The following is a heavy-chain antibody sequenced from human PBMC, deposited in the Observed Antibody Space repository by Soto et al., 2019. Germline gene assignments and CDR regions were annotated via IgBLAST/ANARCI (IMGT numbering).Heavy chain of an antibody. J-gene: IGHJ6*02. CDR1: GGSFSGYY. CDR2: INHSGST. V-gene: IGHV4-34*01. CDR3: ARLGGYCSSTSCRLGMDV. Sequence: SETLSLTCAVYGGSFSGYYWSWIRQPPGKGLEWIGEINHSGSTNYNPSLKSRVTISVDTSKNQFSLKLSSVTAADTAVYYCARLGGYCSSTSCRLGMDVWGQGTTVTVSS. D-gene: IGHD2-2*01.